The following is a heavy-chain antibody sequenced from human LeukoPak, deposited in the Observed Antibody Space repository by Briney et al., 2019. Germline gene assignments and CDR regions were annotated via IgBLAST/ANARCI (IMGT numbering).Heavy chain of an antibody. CDR3: ARHPGHDGGTGGY. CDR2: THPGDSDT. Sequence: GESLKISCKGSGYSFTYYWIGWVRQMPGKGLEWMGITHPGDSDTRYSPSFQGQVTISADKSTSTAYLQWSGLKASDTAMYYCARHPGHDGGTGGYWGQGTLVTVSS. V-gene: IGHV5-51*01. D-gene: IGHD1-1*01. CDR1: GYSFTYYW. J-gene: IGHJ4*02.